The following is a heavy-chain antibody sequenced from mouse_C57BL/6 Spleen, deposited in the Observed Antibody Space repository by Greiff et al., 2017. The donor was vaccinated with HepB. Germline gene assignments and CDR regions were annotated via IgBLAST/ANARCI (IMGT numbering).Heavy chain of an antibody. D-gene: IGHD1-1*01. J-gene: IGHJ3*01. Sequence: QVQLQQPGAELVKPGASVKLSCKASGYTFTSYWMHWVKQRPGQGLEWIGMIHPNSGSTNYNEKFKSKATLTVDKSSSTAYMQLSSLISEDSAVYYCARWDYYGSSLFAYWGQGTLVTVSA. CDR3: ARWDYYGSSLFAY. CDR2: IHPNSGST. V-gene: IGHV1-64*01. CDR1: GYTFTSYW.